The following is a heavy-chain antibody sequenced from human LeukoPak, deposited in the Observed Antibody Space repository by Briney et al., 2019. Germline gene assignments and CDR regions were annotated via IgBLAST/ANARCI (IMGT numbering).Heavy chain of an antibody. CDR1: GFTFSDYY. CDR3: ARRAMGATSFDY. D-gene: IGHD1-26*01. J-gene: IGHJ4*02. Sequence: GGSLRLSCAASGFTFSDYYMTWVRQAPGKELEWVSYISSSSNTVCYADSVKGRLTVSRDNANNSLFVQMTNLRAEDTAVYYCARRAMGATSFDYWGQGTLVTVSS. CDR2: ISSSSNTV. V-gene: IGHV3-11*04.